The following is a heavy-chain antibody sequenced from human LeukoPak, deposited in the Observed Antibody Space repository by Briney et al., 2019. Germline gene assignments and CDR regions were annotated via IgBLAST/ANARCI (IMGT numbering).Heavy chain of an antibody. Sequence: SETLSLTCTVSGDSISSYYWSWIRQPPGEGLEWIGYISNSGSTNYNPSLKSRVTISVDTSKNQFSLKVRSVTAADTAVYYCAREPDAFDIWGQGTMVTVSS. J-gene: IGHJ3*02. CDR2: ISNSGST. CDR1: GDSISSYY. V-gene: IGHV4-59*01. CDR3: AREPDAFDI.